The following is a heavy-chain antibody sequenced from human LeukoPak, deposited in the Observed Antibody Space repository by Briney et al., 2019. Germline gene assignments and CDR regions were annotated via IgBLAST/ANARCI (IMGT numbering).Heavy chain of an antibody. CDR3: AREPFGYYDISTGQVSFGLDV. V-gene: IGHV4-61*01. D-gene: IGHD3-9*01. CDR2: VCYSGHT. J-gene: IGHJ6*02. CDR1: GDSVSGGSYY. Sequence: SETLSLTCTISGDSVSGGSYYWTWIRQPPGKGLEWIGNVCYSGHTNYNPSFKSRVTISADTSKNQFSLKLSSVAAAGTAVYYCAREPFGYYDISTGQVSFGLDVWGQGTTVTVSS.